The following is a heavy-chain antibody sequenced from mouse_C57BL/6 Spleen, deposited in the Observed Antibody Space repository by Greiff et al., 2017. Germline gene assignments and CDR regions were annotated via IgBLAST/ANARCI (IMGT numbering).Heavy chain of an antibody. CDR2: IWGDGST. Sequence: VQVVESGPGLVAPSQSLSITCTVSGFSLTSYGVSWVRQPPGKGLEWLGVIWGDGSTNYHSALISSLSISKDNSKSQFFLKLNMLQTDDTASYYCAKWGYDYDGFDYWGQGTTLTVSS. CDR1: GFSLTSYG. V-gene: IGHV2-3*01. J-gene: IGHJ2*01. CDR3: AKWGYDYDGFDY. D-gene: IGHD2-4*01.